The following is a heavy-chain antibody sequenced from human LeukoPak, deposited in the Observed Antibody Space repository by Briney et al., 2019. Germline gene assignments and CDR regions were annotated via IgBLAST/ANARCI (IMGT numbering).Heavy chain of an antibody. J-gene: IGHJ4*02. CDR1: GFTFSSYA. CDR3: VYSSSWYYFDY. CDR2: LSASGDST. Sequence: GGSLRLSCAASGFTFSSYAMTWVRQAPGKGLEWVSLLSASGDSTYYTGSVKGRFTISRDNSKNTLYLQVNSLRAEDTATYYCVYSSSWYYFDYWGQGTLVTVSS. V-gene: IGHV3-23*01. D-gene: IGHD6-13*01.